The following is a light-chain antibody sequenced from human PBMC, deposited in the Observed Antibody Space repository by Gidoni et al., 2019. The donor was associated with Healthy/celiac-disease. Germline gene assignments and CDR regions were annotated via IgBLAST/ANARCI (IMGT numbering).Light chain of an antibody. J-gene: IGKJ3*01. CDR2: AAS. Sequence: DIQMTQSPSSLSASVGDRVTITCRASQSISSYLNWYQQKPGEAPKLLIYAASSLQSGVPSRFSGSGSGTDFTLTISSLQPEDFATYYCQQRYSTPFTFXPXTKVXIK. CDR1: QSISSY. V-gene: IGKV1-39*01. CDR3: QQRYSTPFT.